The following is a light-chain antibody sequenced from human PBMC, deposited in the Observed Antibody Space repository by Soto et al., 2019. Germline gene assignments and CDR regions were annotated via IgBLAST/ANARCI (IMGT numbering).Light chain of an antibody. Sequence: EIVLPQYPGTLSLSPGESTTLSCRASQSVSSNDLAWYQQKPGQAPRLLIYGASSRAPGIPDRFSGSGSGTAFTLTPGRLEPEDFAVYDGEQYCGSARTFGQGTKVESK. CDR2: GAS. J-gene: IGKJ1*01. CDR3: EQYCGSART. CDR1: QSVSSND. V-gene: IGKV3-20*01.